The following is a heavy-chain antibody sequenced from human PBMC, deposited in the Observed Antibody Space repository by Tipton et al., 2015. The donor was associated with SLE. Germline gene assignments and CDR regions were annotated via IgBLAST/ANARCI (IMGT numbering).Heavy chain of an antibody. CDR2: IYYSGST. D-gene: IGHD5-18*01. J-gene: IGHJ4*02. CDR1: GGSISSYY. V-gene: IGHV4-59*01. Sequence: LRLSCTVSGGSISSYYWSWIRQPPGKGLEWIGYIYYSGSTNYNPSLKSRVTISVDTSKNRFSLKLSSVTAADTAMYYCAGDTWIQFYWGQGTLVTVSS. CDR3: AGDTWIQFY.